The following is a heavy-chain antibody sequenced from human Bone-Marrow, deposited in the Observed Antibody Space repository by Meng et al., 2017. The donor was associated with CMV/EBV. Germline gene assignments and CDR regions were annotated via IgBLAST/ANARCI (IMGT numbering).Heavy chain of an antibody. CDR3: ARSHSSGTYSLVDY. D-gene: IGHD1-26*01. CDR1: GYIFTDYY. J-gene: IGHJ4*02. CDR2: INPNSGGT. V-gene: IGHV1-2*02. Sequence: ASVKVSCKASGYIFTDYYMHWVRQAPGQGLEWMGWINPNSGGTIYAQKFQGRVTMTRDTSISTASMELSRLRSDDTAVYYCARSHSSGTYSLVDYCGQGTLVTVSS.